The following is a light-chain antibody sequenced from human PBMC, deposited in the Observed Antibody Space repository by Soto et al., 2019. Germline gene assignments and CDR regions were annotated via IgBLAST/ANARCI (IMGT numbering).Light chain of an antibody. V-gene: IGKV1-5*01. CDR1: QSISSW. CDR2: DVS. Sequence: DIQMTQSPSTLSASVGDRVTLTCRSSQSISSWLAWYQQRPGKAPKLLLYDVSSLQSGVPSRFSGSGSGTEFTLTISSLQPDDFATYYCQHYKMYSPWTFGQGTKVDIK. J-gene: IGKJ1*01. CDR3: QHYKMYSPWT.